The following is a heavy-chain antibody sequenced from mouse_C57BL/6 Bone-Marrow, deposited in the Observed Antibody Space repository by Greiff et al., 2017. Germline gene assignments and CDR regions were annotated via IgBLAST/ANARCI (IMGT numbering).Heavy chain of an antibody. J-gene: IGHJ2*01. CDR1: GFSLTNYA. V-gene: IGHV2-9-1*01. CDR2: IWTGGGT. CDR3: ARRRDHEDYFDY. Sequence: QVQLQQSGPGLVAPSQSLSITCTVSGFSLTNYAMSWVRQPPGKGLEWLGVIWTGGGTYSNSALKSGLSISKNNSKSQVFLKMNRLQTEDTDRYDCARRRDHEDYFDYWGQGTTLTVSS.